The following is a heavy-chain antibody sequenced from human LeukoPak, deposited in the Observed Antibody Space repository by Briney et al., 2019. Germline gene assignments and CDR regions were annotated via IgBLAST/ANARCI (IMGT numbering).Heavy chain of an antibody. CDR1: GGSIGSDY. J-gene: IGHJ4*02. CDR3: AKYGNSGWVIDN. D-gene: IGHD6-19*01. CDR2: IYYTGGT. Sequence: SETLSLTCTVSGGSIGSDYWTWIRQPPGKGLEYIGYIYYTGGTSYNPSLKSRVTISVDTSKNQFSLKLSSVTAADTAVYFCAKYGNSGWVIDNWGQGTLVTVSS. V-gene: IGHV4-59*08.